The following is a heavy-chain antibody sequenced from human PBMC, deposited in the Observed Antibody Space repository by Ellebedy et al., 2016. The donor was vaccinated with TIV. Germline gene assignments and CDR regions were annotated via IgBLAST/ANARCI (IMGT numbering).Heavy chain of an antibody. J-gene: IGHJ4*02. CDR1: GFTFSSFR. Sequence: PGGSLRLSCATSGFTFSSFRMSWVRQAPGKGLEWVANIKQHGSDKNYVASVKGRFTISRDNAKNSLYLQMNSLRAEDTAVYYCTRGILGGSYLDSWGQGTLVTVPS. D-gene: IGHD2-15*01. V-gene: IGHV3-7*01. CDR2: IKQHGSDK. CDR3: TRGILGGSYLDS.